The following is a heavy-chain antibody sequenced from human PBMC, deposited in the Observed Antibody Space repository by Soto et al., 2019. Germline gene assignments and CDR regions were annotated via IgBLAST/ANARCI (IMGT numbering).Heavy chain of an antibody. J-gene: IGHJ6*02. D-gene: IGHD4-4*01. CDR2: ISGSGIST. Sequence: GGSLRLSCAASGFPFSTYPMNWVRQVPGKGLEWVSGISGSGISTFYADSVKGRFTISRDNSKNTVYLQMNRLRAEDTALYYCVKLPVTTASYYYFGMDVWGQGTTVTVSS. CDR3: VKLPVTTASYYYFGMDV. V-gene: IGHV3-23*01. CDR1: GFPFSTYP.